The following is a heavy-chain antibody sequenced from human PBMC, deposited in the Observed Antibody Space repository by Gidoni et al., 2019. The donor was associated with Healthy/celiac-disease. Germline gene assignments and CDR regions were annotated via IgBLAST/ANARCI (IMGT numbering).Heavy chain of an antibody. CDR3: AKDQSQYCGGDCYVVNFDY. D-gene: IGHD2-21*01. CDR2: ISGSGGST. J-gene: IGHJ4*02. V-gene: IGHV3-23*01. Sequence: EVQLLESGGGLVQPGGSLRLSCAASGFTFSSYAMSWVRQAPGKGLEWVSAISGSGGSTSYADSVKDRFTISRDNFNNTLYRQMNSLRAEDTAVYYCAKDQSQYCGGDCYVVNFDYWGQGTLVTVSS. CDR1: GFTFSSYA.